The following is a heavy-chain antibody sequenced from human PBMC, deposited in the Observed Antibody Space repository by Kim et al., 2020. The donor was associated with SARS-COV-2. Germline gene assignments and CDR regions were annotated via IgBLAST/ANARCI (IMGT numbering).Heavy chain of an antibody. CDR1: GGSVSSSSYF. CDR2: IYYSGNT. D-gene: IGHD4-17*01. Sequence: SETLSLTCTVSGGSVSSSSYFWGWIRQPPGKGLEWIGSIYYSGNTYYNPSLKSRVTISVDTSNNQFSLKLRSVTAADTAVYYCARDATVTTRDHYGMDVWGQGTTVTVSS. CDR3: ARDATVTTRDHYGMDV. J-gene: IGHJ6*02. V-gene: IGHV4-39*07.